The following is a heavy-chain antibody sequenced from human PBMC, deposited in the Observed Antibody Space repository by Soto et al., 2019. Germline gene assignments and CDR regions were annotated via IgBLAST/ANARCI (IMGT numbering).Heavy chain of an antibody. J-gene: IGHJ4*02. CDR2: IYYSGST. Sequence: QLQLQESGPGLVKPSETLSLTCTVSGGSISSSSYYWGWIRQPPGKGLEWIGSIYYSGSTYYNPSLKSLVTISVDTSKNQFSLTLSSVTAADTAVYYCATLWFGEGNYWGQGTLVTVSS. CDR3: ATLWFGEGNY. D-gene: IGHD3-10*01. V-gene: IGHV4-39*01. CDR1: GGSISSSSYY.